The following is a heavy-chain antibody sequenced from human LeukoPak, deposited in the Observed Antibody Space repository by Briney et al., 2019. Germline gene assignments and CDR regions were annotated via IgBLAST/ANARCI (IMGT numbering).Heavy chain of an antibody. D-gene: IGHD6-19*01. Sequence: GGSLRLSCAASGFTFSSFGMSWVRQAPGKGLEWVSAISSTGGTAYYADSVKGRFTISRDNSKNTLYLQMNSLRAEDTAVYYCARILDSAWGELGYWGQGTLVTVSS. CDR1: GFTFSSFG. J-gene: IGHJ4*02. CDR2: ISSTGGTA. V-gene: IGHV3-23*01. CDR3: ARILDSAWGELGY.